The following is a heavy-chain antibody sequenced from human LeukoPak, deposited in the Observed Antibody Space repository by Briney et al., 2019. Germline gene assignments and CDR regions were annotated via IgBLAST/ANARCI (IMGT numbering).Heavy chain of an antibody. D-gene: IGHD5-24*01. J-gene: IGHJ4*02. V-gene: IGHV5-51*01. Sequence: AESLKISCQGFGCTFITLWIGWARQLPGKGLEWMAIIYAGNSDAKYSPSFQGQVSISTDRSISTAYLHWSSLKASNTAKYYCAIMTHPDGLEYWGQGTLVTVSS. CDR3: AIMTHPDGLEY. CDR2: IYAGNSDA. CDR1: GCTFITLW.